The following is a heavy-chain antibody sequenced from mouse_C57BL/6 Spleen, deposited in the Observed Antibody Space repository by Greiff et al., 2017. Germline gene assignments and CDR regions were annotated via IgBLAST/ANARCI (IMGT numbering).Heavy chain of an antibody. CDR1: GYTFTDYY. CDR2: IYPGSGNT. Sequence: VQLQQSGAELVRPGASVKLSCKASGYTFTDYYINWVKQRPGQGLEWIARIYPGSGNTYYNEKFKGKATLTAEKSSSTAYMQLSSLTSEDSAVYFCARRDSNYLFAYWGQGTLVTVSA. CDR3: ARRDSNYLFAY. V-gene: IGHV1-76*01. D-gene: IGHD2-5*01. J-gene: IGHJ3*01.